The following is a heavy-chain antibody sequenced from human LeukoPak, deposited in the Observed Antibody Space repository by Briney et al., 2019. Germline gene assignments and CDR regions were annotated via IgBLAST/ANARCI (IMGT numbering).Heavy chain of an antibody. V-gene: IGHV3-74*03. D-gene: IGHD3-10*01. CDR1: GFKFSNYW. Sequence: GDSLRLSCAASGFKFSNYWMHWVRQVPGKGLVWVSRINRDGGITTYADSVKGRFTISRDNSKNMLYLQLNSLRAEGTAVYYCISDSEGRSGGDYWGQGTLVTVSS. J-gene: IGHJ4*02. CDR3: ISDSEGRSGGDY. CDR2: INRDGGIT.